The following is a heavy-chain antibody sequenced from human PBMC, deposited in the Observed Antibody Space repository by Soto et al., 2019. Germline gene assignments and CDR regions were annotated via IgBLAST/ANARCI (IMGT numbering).Heavy chain of an antibody. J-gene: IGHJ5*02. Sequence: GSLRLSCAASGFSLTSYAMSWVRQAPGKGLEWVSAISGSGGSTYYADSVKGRFTISRDNSKNTLYLQMNSLRAEDTAVYYCAKSGTYSSARKAWFDPWGQGTLVTVSS. V-gene: IGHV3-23*01. CDR2: ISGSGGST. CDR3: AKSGTYSSARKAWFDP. CDR1: GFSLTSYA. D-gene: IGHD6-19*01.